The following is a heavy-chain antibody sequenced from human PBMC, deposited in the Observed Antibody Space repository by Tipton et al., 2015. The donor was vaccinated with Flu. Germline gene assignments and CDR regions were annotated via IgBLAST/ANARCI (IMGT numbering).Heavy chain of an antibody. J-gene: IGHJ4*02. Sequence: TLSLTCTVSGGSISSYYWSWIRQPPGKGLEWIGYIYYSGSTNYNPSLKSRVTISVDTSKNQFSLKLSSVTAADTAVYYCARGEVVAATQFDYWGQGTLVTVSS. CDR1: GGSISSYY. V-gene: IGHV4-59*01. CDR3: ARGEVVAATQFDY. D-gene: IGHD2-15*01. CDR2: IYYSGST.